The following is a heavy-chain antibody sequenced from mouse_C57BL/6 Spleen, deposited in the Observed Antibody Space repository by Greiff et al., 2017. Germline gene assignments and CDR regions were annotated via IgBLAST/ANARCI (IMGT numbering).Heavy chain of an antibody. D-gene: IGHD2-4*01. J-gene: IGHJ3*01. CDR3: ARFDYRDPY. CDR2: LDPETGGT. CDR1: GYTFTDYE. Sequence: VQLQQSGAELVRPGASVTLSCKASGYTFTDYEMHWVKQTPVHGLEWIGALDPETGGTAYNQKFKGKAILTADKAASTGYMQLSSLTSEDSAVYYCARFDYRDPYWGQGTLVNVSA. V-gene: IGHV1-15*01.